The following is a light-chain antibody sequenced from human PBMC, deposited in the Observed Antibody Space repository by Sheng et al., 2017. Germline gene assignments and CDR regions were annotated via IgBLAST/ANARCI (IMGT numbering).Light chain of an antibody. CDR1: SSSIGRNF. V-gene: IGLV1-51*02. CDR3: ASWDASLDTGRV. CDR2: ENN. J-gene: IGLJ3*02. Sequence: QPVLTQPPSVSAAPGQKVAISCSGSSSSIGRNFVSWYQRLPGKAPKLLIYENNKRPSGIPDRFSGSKSGTSATLDITGLQPGDEADYYCASWDASLDTGRVFGGGTKLTVL.